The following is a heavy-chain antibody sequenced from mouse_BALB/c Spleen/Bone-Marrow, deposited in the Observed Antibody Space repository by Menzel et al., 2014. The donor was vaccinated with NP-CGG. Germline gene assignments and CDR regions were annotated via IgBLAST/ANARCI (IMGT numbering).Heavy chain of an antibody. CDR2: IRNKANGYTT. V-gene: IGHV7-3*02. D-gene: IGHD2-3*01. Sequence: EVKVVESGGGLVQPGGSLRLSCATSGFTFTDYYMNWVRQPPGKALEWLGFIRNKANGYTTEYSASVKGRFTISRDNSQSILYLQMNTLRAEDGATYYCARDMGGLLFDYWGQGTTLTVSS. J-gene: IGHJ2*01. CDR3: ARDMGGLLFDY. CDR1: GFTFTDYY.